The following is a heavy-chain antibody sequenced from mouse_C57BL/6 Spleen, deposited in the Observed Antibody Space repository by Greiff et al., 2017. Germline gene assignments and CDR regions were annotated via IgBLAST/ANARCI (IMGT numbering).Heavy chain of an antibody. CDR2: ITPNNGGT. CDR1: GYTFTDYY. V-gene: IGHV1-26*01. J-gene: IGHJ3*01. CDR3: ARVYYGNYGFAY. D-gene: IGHD2-1*01. Sequence: VQLQQSGPELVKPGASVKISCKASGYTFTDYYMNWVKQSHGKSLEWIGDITPNNGGTSYNQKFKGKATLTVDKSSSTAYMERRSLTSEDSAVYYCARVYYGNYGFAYWGQGTLVTVSA.